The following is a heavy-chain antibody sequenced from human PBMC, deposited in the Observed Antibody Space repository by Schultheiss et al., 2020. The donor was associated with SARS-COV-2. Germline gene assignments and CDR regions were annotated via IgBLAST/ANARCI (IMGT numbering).Heavy chain of an antibody. V-gene: IGHV3-23*01. D-gene: IGHD3-16*02. CDR3: ASPREGSYHYYFDY. J-gene: IGHJ4*02. CDR1: GFTVSSNY. Sequence: GGSLRLSCAASGFTVSSNYMSWVRQAPGKGLEWVSAISGSGGSTYYADSVKGRFTISRDNAKNSLYLQMNSLRAEDTAVYYCASPREGSYHYYFDYWGQGTLVTVSS. CDR2: ISGSGGST.